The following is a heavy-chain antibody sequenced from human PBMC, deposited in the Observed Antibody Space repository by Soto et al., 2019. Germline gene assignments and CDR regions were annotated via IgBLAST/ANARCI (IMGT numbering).Heavy chain of an antibody. CDR3: ARVPAR. V-gene: IGHV4-39*07. J-gene: IGHJ4*02. CDR2: IEHVGTT. D-gene: IGHD2-2*01. CDR1: GGSITSDKCY. Sequence: SVTLSVTCTVSGGSITSDKCYWSWIRQPPGKGLEWIGTIEHVGTTYYNPSLKSPVTISVDTSKNQFSLKLSSVTAADTAVYYCARVPARWRQGALVTVSS.